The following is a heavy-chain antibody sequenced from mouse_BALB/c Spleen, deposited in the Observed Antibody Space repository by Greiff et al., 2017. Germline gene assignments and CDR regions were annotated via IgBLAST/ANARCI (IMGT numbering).Heavy chain of an antibody. D-gene: IGHD2-10*01. CDR2: IWGDGST. Sequence: QVQLKESGPGLVAPSQSLSITCTVPAFSLTGYGGSCVRQSSGKGLEWLGMIWGDGSTDYNSALKSRLSISKDNSKSQVFLKMNSLQTDDTARYYCARETPAYYGKKGRYFDVWGAGTTVTVSS. CDR1: AFSLTGYG. J-gene: IGHJ1*01. V-gene: IGHV2-6-7*01. CDR3: ARETPAYYGKKGRYFDV.